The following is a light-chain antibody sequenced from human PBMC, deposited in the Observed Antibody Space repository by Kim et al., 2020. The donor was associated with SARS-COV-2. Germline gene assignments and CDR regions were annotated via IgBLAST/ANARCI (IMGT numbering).Light chain of an antibody. J-gene: IGLJ3*02. Sequence: SYELTQPPSVSVSPGQTASITCSGDKLGYKYASWYQQKPGQSPVLVIYEDRKRPSGIPDRFSGSNSGNTATLTISGTQAVDEADYHCQAWDSSTAVFGGGTKLTVL. CDR1: KLGYKY. CDR3: QAWDSSTAV. CDR2: EDR. V-gene: IGLV3-1*01.